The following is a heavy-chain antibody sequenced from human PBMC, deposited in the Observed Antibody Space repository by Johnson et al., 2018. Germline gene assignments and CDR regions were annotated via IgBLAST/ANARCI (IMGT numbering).Heavy chain of an antibody. Sequence: EVQLVESGGGLVQPGRSLRLSCTASGFTFGDYAMSWFRQAPGKGLEWVGFIRSKAYGGTTEYAASVKGRFTISRDDSKSIAYLQMNSLKTEDTAVYYCTKNQDIVVVVAARRDYYYYMDVWGKGTTVTVSS. D-gene: IGHD2-15*01. CDR2: IRSKAYGGTT. V-gene: IGHV3-49*03. J-gene: IGHJ6*03. CDR1: GFTFGDYA. CDR3: TKNQDIVVVVAARRDYYYYMDV.